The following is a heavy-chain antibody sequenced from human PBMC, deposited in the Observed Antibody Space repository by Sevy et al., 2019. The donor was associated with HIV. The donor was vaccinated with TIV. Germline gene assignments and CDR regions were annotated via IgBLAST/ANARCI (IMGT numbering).Heavy chain of an antibody. V-gene: IGHV3-48*02. Sequence: GGSLRLSCAASGFTFSSYSMNWVRQAPGKGLEWVSYISSSSSTIYYADSVKGRFTTSRDNAKNSLYLQMNSLRDEDTAVYYCARGVFSSGWYYYYYYYGMDVWGQGTTVTVSS. J-gene: IGHJ6*02. D-gene: IGHD6-19*01. CDR1: GFTFSSYS. CDR3: ARGVFSSGWYYYYYYYGMDV. CDR2: ISSSSSTI.